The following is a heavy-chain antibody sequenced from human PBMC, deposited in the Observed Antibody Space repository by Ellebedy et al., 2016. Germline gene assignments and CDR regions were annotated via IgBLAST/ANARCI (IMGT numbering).Heavy chain of an antibody. CDR2: IWYDGSNK. D-gene: IGHD3-10*01. J-gene: IGHJ4*02. CDR3: ARVFYGGSGSYLVDY. V-gene: IGHV3-33*01. CDR1: GFTFSNYG. Sequence: GGSLRLSXAASGFTFSNYGMHWVRQAPGKGLEWVAVIWYDGSNKYYADSVKGRFTISRDNSKNTLSLQMNSLRAEDTAVYYCARVFYGGSGSYLVDYWGQGTLVTVSS.